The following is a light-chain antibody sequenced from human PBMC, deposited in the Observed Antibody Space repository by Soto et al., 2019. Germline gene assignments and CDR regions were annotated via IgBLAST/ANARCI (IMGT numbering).Light chain of an antibody. V-gene: IGKV1-39*01. Sequence: DIHMTQSPSSLYASIGDRVTITCRASQIIDSYLNWYQQKGGKAPKLLIYGVCKLQSGVPPRFSGSGSGTEFTLTITGLQPEDFATYYCQQSYSSPLLAFGGGTKVEIK. CDR3: QQSYSSPLLA. J-gene: IGKJ4*01. CDR1: QIIDSY. CDR2: GVC.